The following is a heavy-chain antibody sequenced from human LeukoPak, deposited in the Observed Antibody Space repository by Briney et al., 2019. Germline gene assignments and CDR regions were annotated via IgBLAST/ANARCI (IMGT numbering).Heavy chain of an antibody. CDR1: GFTFSSYA. D-gene: IGHD5-18*01. CDR3: ARNVDTAMVTVLPFDY. Sequence: PGGSLRLSCAASGFTFSSYAMSWVRQAPGKGLEWVSAISGSGGSTYYADSVKGRFTISRDNAKNSLYLQMNSLRAEDTAVYYCARNVDTAMVTVLPFDYWGQGTLVTVSS. J-gene: IGHJ4*02. V-gene: IGHV3-23*01. CDR2: ISGSGGST.